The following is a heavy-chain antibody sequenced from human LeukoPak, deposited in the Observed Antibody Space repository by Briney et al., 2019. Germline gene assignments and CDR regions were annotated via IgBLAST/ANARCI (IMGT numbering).Heavy chain of an antibody. Sequence: GSLRLSPAASVFTSSNYAMHCVREAPGTRLEYVSVISSSGAVIYYADSVMGRFTISRDNSMNTLYLQMSSLTAEDTAVYSCVKDASHTGYGYGPFDHWGQGTLVTVSS. CDR2: ISSSGAVI. V-gene: IGHV3-64D*06. J-gene: IGHJ4*02. CDR1: VFTSSNYA. CDR3: VKDASHTGYGYGPFDH. D-gene: IGHD2-2*03.